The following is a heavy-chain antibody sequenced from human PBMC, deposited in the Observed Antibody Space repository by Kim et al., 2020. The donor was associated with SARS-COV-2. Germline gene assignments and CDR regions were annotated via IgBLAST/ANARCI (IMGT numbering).Heavy chain of an antibody. CDR2: MNPKSGDT. CDR1: GYTFTNYD. J-gene: IGHJ6*02. Sequence: ASVKVSCEASGYTFTNYDINWVRQASGQGLEWMGWMNPKSGDTGYAQKFQGRVTMTRNTSIRTAYLELSSLRSEDTALYYCARGGGGGWSNNARPDSYHYYYGLDVWGQGTTVTVSS. CDR3: ARGGGGGWSNNARPDSYHYYYGLDV. V-gene: IGHV1-8*01. D-gene: IGHD6-19*01.